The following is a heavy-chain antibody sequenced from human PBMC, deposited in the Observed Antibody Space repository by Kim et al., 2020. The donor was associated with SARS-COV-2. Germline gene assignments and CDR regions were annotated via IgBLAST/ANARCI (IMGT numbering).Heavy chain of an antibody. CDR1: GFTFSSYW. Sequence: GGSLRLSCAASGFTFSSYWMSWVRQAPGKGLEWVANIKQDGSEKYYVDSVKGRFTISRDNAKNSLYLQMNSLRAEDTAVYYCARDVLRYFDWLTTPEFDYWGQGTLGTGSS. D-gene: IGHD3-9*01. CDR3: ARDVLRYFDWLTTPEFDY. CDR2: IKQDGSEK. J-gene: IGHJ4*02. V-gene: IGHV3-7*01.